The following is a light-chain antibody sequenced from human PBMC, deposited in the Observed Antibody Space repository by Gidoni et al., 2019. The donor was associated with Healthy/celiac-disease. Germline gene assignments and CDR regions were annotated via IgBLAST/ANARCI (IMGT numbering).Light chain of an antibody. Sequence: SSELTQDPAVSVALGQTVRIPCQGDRLRSYYASWYQQKPGQAPVLVIYGKNNRPSGNPDRFSGSSSGNTASLTITGAQAEDEADYYCNSRDSSGNHLVFGGGTKLTVL. CDR1: RLRSYY. J-gene: IGLJ2*01. V-gene: IGLV3-19*01. CDR2: GKN. CDR3: NSRDSSGNHLV.